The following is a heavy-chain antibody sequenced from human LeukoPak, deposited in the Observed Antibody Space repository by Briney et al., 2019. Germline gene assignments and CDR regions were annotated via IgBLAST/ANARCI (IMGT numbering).Heavy chain of an antibody. CDR3: AKDFSPRYASGYDSFDM. V-gene: IGHV3-23*01. D-gene: IGHD5-12*01. Sequence: GSLRLSCAASGFTFSNFGMHWVRQAPGKGLEWVSAISTTGSSTYYADSVKGRFTISRDNSKNTLYLQMNSLRAEDTAVYFCAKDFSPRYASGYDSFDMWGQGTLVTVSS. J-gene: IGHJ3*02. CDR1: GFTFSNFG. CDR2: ISTTGSST.